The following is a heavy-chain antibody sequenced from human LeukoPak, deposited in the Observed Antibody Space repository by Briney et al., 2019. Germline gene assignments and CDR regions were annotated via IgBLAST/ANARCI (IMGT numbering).Heavy chain of an antibody. CDR3: AGEGGYQYYYAMDV. J-gene: IGHJ6*02. Sequence: PGGSLRLSCAASGFTFKTYTMHWVRQAPGMGLEWVSSISSSSSYIFYADSVKGRFTISRDNAKNSLYLQMSGLRAEDAAVYYCAGEGGYQYYYAMDVWGQGTTVTVSS. V-gene: IGHV3-21*01. D-gene: IGHD3-16*01. CDR2: ISSSSSYI. CDR1: GFTFKTYT.